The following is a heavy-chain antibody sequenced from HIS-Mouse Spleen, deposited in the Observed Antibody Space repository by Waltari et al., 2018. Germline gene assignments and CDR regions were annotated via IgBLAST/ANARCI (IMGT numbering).Heavy chain of an antibody. J-gene: IGHJ2*01. CDR3: AREIPYSSSWYDWYFDL. CDR1: GGPLSSSSYD. Sequence: QLQLQESGPGLVKPSETLSLTCTVSGGPLSSSSYDWGWIRQPPGKGLEWIGSIYYSGSTYYNPSLKSRVTISVDTSKNQFSLKLSSVTAADTAVYYCAREIPYSSSWYDWYFDLWGRGTLVTVSS. CDR2: IYYSGST. V-gene: IGHV4-39*07. D-gene: IGHD6-13*01.